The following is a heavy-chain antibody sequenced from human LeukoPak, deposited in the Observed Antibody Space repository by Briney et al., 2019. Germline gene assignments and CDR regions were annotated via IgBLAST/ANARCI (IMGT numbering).Heavy chain of an antibody. CDR1: GYTFTGYY. V-gene: IGHV1-2*02. Sequence: ASVKVSCKASGYTFTGYYMHWVRQAPGQGLEWMGWINPNSGGANYAQKFQGRVTMTRDTSISTAYMELSRLRSDDTAVYYCARGPGGSGWYYFDYRGQGTQVTVPS. CDR2: INPNSGGA. CDR3: ARGPGGSGWYYFDY. D-gene: IGHD6-19*01. J-gene: IGHJ4*02.